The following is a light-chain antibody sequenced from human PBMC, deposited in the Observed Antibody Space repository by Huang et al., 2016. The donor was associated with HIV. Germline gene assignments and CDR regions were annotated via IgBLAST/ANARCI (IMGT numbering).Light chain of an antibody. CDR1: QSVSSN. CDR3: QQYNNWPPWT. V-gene: IGKV3-15*01. CDR2: GSS. Sequence: EIVMTQSPATLSVSPGARATLSCRASQSVSSNLAWYQQKTGQAPRLLIYGSSTRATGIPSRVSGSGSGTEFTLTISSLQSVDFAVYYCQQYNNWPPWTFGQGTKVEIK. J-gene: IGKJ1*01.